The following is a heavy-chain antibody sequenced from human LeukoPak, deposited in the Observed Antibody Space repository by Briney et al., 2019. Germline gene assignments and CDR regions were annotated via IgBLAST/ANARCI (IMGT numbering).Heavy chain of an antibody. CDR2: IKSKTDGGTT. J-gene: IGHJ4*02. D-gene: IGHD5-18*01. V-gene: IGHV3-15*01. Sequence: GRSLRLSCAASGFTFSSYGMHWVRQAQGKGLEWVGRIKSKTDGGTTDYAAPVKGRFTISRDDSKNTLYLQMNSLKTEDTAVYFCTTSYTYGTLDYWGQGTLVTVSS. CDR3: TTSYTYGTLDY. CDR1: GFTFSSYG.